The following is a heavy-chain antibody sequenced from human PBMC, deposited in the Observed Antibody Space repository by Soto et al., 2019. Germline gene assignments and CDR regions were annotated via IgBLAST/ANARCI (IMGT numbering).Heavy chain of an antibody. CDR3: ARANWYSEY. D-gene: IGHD7-27*01. CDR2: VYYTGST. CDR1: GGSINNHN. J-gene: IGHJ4*02. V-gene: IGHV4-59*11. Sequence: QVHLQESGPGLVKPSETLSLTCSVSGGSINNHNWSWIRQPPGKGLEWIGYVYYTGSTNYSPSLKSRVTMSVDTSKNQFSLNLTSLTAADTAIYYCARANWYSEYWGQGTLVTVSS.